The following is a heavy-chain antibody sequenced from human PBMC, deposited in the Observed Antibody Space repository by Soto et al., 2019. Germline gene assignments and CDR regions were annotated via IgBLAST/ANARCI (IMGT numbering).Heavy chain of an antibody. V-gene: IGHV4-59*03. CDR2: VHESGST. CDR3: ARGTRALITSLFAY. J-gene: IGHJ4*02. Sequence: SETLALTCSVSGDAISIYYWRLIRHTPGRGLEWIGCVHESGSTDYNPSLKGRVTISLHTSQSRFSLSLRSATAADTATYCCARGTRALITSLFAYRGEGMQVPVSS. D-gene: IGHD1-20*01. CDR1: GDAISIYY.